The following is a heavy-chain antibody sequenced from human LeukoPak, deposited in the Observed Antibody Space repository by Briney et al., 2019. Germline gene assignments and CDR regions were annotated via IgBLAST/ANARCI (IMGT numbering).Heavy chain of an antibody. CDR2: MNPNSGNT. Sequence: ASVKVSCKASGYTFTSYDINWVRQATGQGLEWMGWMNPNSGNTGYAQKFQGRVTMTRNTSISTAYMELSSLRSEDTAVYYCARGPYLKTGTALTYYYDSSGYYGFDPWGQGTLVTVSS. D-gene: IGHD3-22*01. CDR3: ARGPYLKTGTALTYYYDSSGYYGFDP. J-gene: IGHJ5*02. CDR1: GYTFTSYD. V-gene: IGHV1-8*01.